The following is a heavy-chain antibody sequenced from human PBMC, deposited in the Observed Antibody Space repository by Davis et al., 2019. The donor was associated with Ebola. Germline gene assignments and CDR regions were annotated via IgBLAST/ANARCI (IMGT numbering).Heavy chain of an antibody. D-gene: IGHD1-14*01. V-gene: IGHV4-34*01. CDR2: INHSGST. CDR1: GGSFSGYY. Sequence: SETLSLTCAVYGGSFSGYYWSWIRQPPGKGLEWIGEINHSGSTNYNPSLKSRVTISVDTSKNQFSLKLSSVTAADTAVYYCARGPDTYYYYGMDVWGQGTTVTVFS. J-gene: IGHJ6*02. CDR3: ARGPDTYYYYGMDV.